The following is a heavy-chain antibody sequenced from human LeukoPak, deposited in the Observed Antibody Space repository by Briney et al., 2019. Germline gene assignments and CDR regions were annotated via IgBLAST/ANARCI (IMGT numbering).Heavy chain of an antibody. CDR2: IYYSGST. J-gene: IGHJ4*02. Sequence: TSETLSLTCTVSGGSINSYYWSWIRQPPGKGLEWIGYIYYSGSTNYNPSLKSRVTISVDTSKNQFSLRLSSVTAADTAVYYCARVTGYMTEDYFDYWGQGTLITVSS. CDR3: ARVTGYMTEDYFDY. CDR1: GGSINSYY. V-gene: IGHV4-59*01. D-gene: IGHD6-13*01.